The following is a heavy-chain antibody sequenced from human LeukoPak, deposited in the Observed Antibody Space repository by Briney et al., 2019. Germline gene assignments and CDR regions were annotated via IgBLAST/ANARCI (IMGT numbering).Heavy chain of an antibody. Sequence: SETLSLTCTVSGGSISSYYWNWIRQPPGKGLEWIGYIYYSGSTNYNPSLKSRVTISVDTSKNQFSLKLSSVTAADTAVYYCARDPGYYDEWGLWGQGTLVTVSS. J-gene: IGHJ4*02. D-gene: IGHD3-22*01. CDR1: GGSISSYY. CDR2: IYYSGST. V-gene: IGHV4-59*12. CDR3: ARDPGYYDEWGL.